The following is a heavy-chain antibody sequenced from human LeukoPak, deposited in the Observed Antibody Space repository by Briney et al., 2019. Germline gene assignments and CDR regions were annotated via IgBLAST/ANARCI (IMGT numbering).Heavy chain of an antibody. Sequence: GESLKISCKGSGYSFTIYWIGWVRQMPGKGLEWMGIIYPGDPDTRYSPSFQGQVTISADKPISTAYLQWSSLKASDTAMYYCARRIAVAGRYYFDYWGREPWSPSPQ. CDR3: ARRIAVAGRYYFDY. V-gene: IGHV5-51*04. CDR2: IYPGDPDT. J-gene: IGHJ4*02. CDR1: GYSFTIYW. D-gene: IGHD6-19*01.